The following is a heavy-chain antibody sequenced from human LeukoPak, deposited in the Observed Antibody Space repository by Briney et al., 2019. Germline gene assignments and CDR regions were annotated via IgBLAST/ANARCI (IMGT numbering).Heavy chain of an antibody. CDR1: GGSISSSSYY. Sequence: SETLSLTCTVSGGSISSSSYYWGWIRQPPGKGLEWIGSIYYSGSTYYNPSLKSRVTISVDTSKNQFSLKLSSVTAADTAVYYCARESYDSVGAFDIWGQGTMVSVSS. CDR2: IYYSGST. D-gene: IGHD3-3*01. CDR3: ARESYDSVGAFDI. J-gene: IGHJ3*02. V-gene: IGHV4-39*07.